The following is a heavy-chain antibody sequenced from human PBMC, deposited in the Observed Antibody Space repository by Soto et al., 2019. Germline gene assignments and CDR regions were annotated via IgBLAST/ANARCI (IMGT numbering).Heavy chain of an antibody. CDR3: AKDAGIPPYYFDF. J-gene: IGHJ4*02. CDR2: VSGSGEST. V-gene: IGHV3-23*01. CDR1: GFMFSSYA. D-gene: IGHD2-2*01. Sequence: EVQVLESGGGLMQPGGSLRLSCADSGFMFSSYAMSWVRQAPGKGLEWVSTVSGSGESTDYTDSVQGRFTISRDNSKNTVYLQMNSPRVEDTAVYYCAKDAGIPPYYFDFWGQGTLVTVSS.